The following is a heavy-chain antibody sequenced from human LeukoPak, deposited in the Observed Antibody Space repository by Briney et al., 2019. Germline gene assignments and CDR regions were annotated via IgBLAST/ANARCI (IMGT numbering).Heavy chain of an antibody. CDR2: TWYDGSTK. V-gene: IGHV3-33*01. CDR1: GFSFTSNG. Sequence: PGKSLRLSCEASGFSFTSNGMHWVRQAPGKGLEWVAVTWYDGSTKYYSDSVKGRFTISRDNSKNTLYLQMNSLRAEDTAVYYCAGGQGDTSGSYYNYFDLWGQGTLVTVSS. J-gene: IGHJ4*02. CDR3: AGGQGDTSGSYYNYFDL. D-gene: IGHD3-10*01.